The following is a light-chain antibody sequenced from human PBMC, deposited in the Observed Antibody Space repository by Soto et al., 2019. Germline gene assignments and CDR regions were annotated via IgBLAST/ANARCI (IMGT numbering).Light chain of an antibody. CDR2: KAS. CDR1: QTISSW. CDR3: QQYNSYPWT. V-gene: IGKV1-5*03. Sequence: DIPMSQSPSTLSGSVGDSVTIXXRASQTISSWLAWYQQKPGKAPKLXIYKASSLESGVPSRYSGSGSGTEFTLTISSLQPDDFATYYCQQYNSYPWTFGQGTKVDI. J-gene: IGKJ1*01.